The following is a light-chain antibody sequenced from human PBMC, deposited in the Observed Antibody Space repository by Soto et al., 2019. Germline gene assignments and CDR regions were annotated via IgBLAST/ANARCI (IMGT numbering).Light chain of an antibody. V-gene: IGKV1-27*01. CDR3: QKYNSAPLT. J-gene: IGKJ4*01. CDR2: AAS. CDR1: QGIGVY. Sequence: DIQMTQSPSSLSASLGDRVTITCQASQGIGVYLAWFQQKPGNVPKLLIYAASTLQSGVPSRFSGSGSGTEFTPTISSLQPEDVATYYCQKYNSAPLTFGGGTKVEIK.